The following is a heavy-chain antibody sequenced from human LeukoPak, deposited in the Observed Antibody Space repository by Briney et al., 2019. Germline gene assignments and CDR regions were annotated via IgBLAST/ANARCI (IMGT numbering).Heavy chain of an antibody. CDR2: FYDSGST. Sequence: SETLSLTCTVSGGSISSHYWNWIRHPPGKGLEWIGYFYDSGSTKYNPSLKSRVTILVDTSKNQFSLQLSSVTAADTAVYYCARDRGSSGWYGEGYFDYWGQGTLVTVSP. CDR1: GGSISSHY. CDR3: ARDRGSSGWYGEGYFDY. D-gene: IGHD6-19*01. J-gene: IGHJ4*02. V-gene: IGHV4-59*11.